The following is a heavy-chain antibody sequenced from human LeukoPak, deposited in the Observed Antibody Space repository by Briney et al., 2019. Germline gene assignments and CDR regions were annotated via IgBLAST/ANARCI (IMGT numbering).Heavy chain of an antibody. J-gene: IGHJ3*02. CDR1: GGSISSYY. V-gene: IGHV4-59*12. CDR2: IYDSGST. CDR3: AGAHCGGDCYSGRAFDI. Sequence: SETLSLTCTVSGGSISSYYWSWIRQPPGKGLEWIGYIYDSGSTNYKPSLKSRVTISVDKSKNQFSLKLSSVTAADTAVYYCAGAHCGGDCYSGRAFDIWGQGTMVTVSS. D-gene: IGHD2-21*02.